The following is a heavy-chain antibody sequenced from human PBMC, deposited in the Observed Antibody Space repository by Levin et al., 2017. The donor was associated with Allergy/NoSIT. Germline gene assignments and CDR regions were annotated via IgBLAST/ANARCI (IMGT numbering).Heavy chain of an antibody. CDR3: ALRRSSGVVRGVTNWFDP. D-gene: IGHD3-10*01. V-gene: IGHV2-5*02. J-gene: IGHJ5*02. Sequence: SGPTLVKPTQTLTLTCTFSGFSLTTSGVGVGWIRQPPGKALEWLALIYWDDEKRYSPSLENRLTITTDTSKNHVVLTMTNMDPVDTATYFCALRRSSGVVRGVTNWFDPWGQGALVTVSS. CDR1: GFSLTTSGVG. CDR2: IYWDDEK.